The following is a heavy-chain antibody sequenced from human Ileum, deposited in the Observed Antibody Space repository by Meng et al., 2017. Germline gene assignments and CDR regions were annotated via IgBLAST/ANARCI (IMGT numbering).Heavy chain of an antibody. D-gene: IGHD2-21*01. J-gene: IGHJ4*02. CDR3: VRNEGYSLSD. CDR1: GDSISSRDW. Sequence: QLQRQQSGPGLVKPSGTLSLTCAVSGDSISSRDWWSGVRQPPGKGLEWIGEISQESGRTNYNPSLKSRVTISLDKSKNQFSLNLNSVTAADTAVYYCVRNEGYSLSDWGQGTLVTVSS. CDR2: ISQESGRT. V-gene: IGHV4-4*02.